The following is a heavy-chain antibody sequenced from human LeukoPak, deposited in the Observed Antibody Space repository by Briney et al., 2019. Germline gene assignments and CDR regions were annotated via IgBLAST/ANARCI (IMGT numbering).Heavy chain of an antibody. Sequence: GGSLRLSCAASGVTFSNAWMSWVRQAAGKGLEWVGRIRSRGNNYATAYAASVKGRFSISRDDSKNTAYLQMNSLKTDDTAVYYCSRTYDNGMDVWGQGTTVTVSS. V-gene: IGHV3-73*01. D-gene: IGHD3-22*01. CDR3: SRTYDNGMDV. J-gene: IGHJ6*02. CDR2: IRSRGNNYAT. CDR1: GVTFSNAW.